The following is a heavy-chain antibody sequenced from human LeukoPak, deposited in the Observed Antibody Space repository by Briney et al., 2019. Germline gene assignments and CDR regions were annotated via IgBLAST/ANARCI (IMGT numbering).Heavy chain of an antibody. V-gene: IGHV3-21*01. Sequence: PGGSLRLSCAASGSTFSSYSMNWVRQAPGKGLEWVSSISSSSSYIYYADSVKGRFTISRDNAKNSLYLQMNSLRAEDTAVYYCAREGTVTVDLRFDPWGQGTLVTVSS. J-gene: IGHJ5*02. CDR1: GSTFSSYS. CDR3: AREGTVTVDLRFDP. CDR2: ISSSSSYI. D-gene: IGHD4-11*01.